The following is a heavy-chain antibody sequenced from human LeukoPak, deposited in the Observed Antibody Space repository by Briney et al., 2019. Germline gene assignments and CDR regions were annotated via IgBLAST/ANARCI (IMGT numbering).Heavy chain of an antibody. CDR2: IYHSGST. CDR3: ARSTSGSSAVDY. CDR1: GGSISSGGYY. V-gene: IGHV4-30-2*01. Sequence: SETLSLTCTVSGGSISSGGYYWSWIRQPPGKGLEWIGYIYHSGSTYYNPSLKSRVTISVDRSKNQFSLKLSSVTAADTAVYYCARSTSGSSAVDYWGQGTLVTVSS. D-gene: IGHD1-26*01. J-gene: IGHJ4*02.